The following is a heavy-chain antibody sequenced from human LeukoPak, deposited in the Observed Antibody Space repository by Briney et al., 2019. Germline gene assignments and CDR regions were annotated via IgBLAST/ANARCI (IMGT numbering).Heavy chain of an antibody. J-gene: IGHJ4*02. CDR3: ARDRRYCSGGSCYPYYFDY. CDR1: GGSISSNNW. D-gene: IGHD2-15*01. CDR2: IYHSGSP. V-gene: IGHV4-4*02. Sequence: SGTLSLTCAVSGGSISSNNWWGWVRQPPGKGLEWIGEIYHSGSPNYNPSLKSRVTISVDKSRNHFSLNLSSVTAADTAVYYCARDRRYCSGGSCYPYYFDYWGQGTLVTVSS.